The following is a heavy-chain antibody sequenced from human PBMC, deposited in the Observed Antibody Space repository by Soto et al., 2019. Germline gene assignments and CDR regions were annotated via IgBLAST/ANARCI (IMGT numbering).Heavy chain of an antibody. D-gene: IGHD3-22*01. CDR1: GGSISSSSYY. V-gene: IGHV4-39*01. J-gene: IGHJ4*02. CDR2: IYYSGST. CDR3: TITMRAFDY. Sequence: SETLSLTCTVSGGSISSSSYYWGWIRQPPGKGLEWIGSIYYSGSTYYNPSLKSRVTISVDTSKNQLSLKLSSVTAADTAVYYCTITMRAFDYWGQGTQVTVSS.